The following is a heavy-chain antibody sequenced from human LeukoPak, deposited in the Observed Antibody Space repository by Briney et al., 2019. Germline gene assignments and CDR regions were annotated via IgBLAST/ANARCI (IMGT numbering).Heavy chain of an antibody. J-gene: IGHJ4*02. V-gene: IGHV6-1*01. CDR1: GGSVSSNSAA. CDR2: TFYRSKWYN. D-gene: IGHD3-3*01. Sequence: SQTLSLTCAISGGSVSSNSAAWNWIRQSPSRGLEWLGRTFYRSKWYNDYAVSVKSRITINPDTSKNQFSLQLNSVTPEVTAVYYCARETSFRYYDFWSGWDYWGQGTLVTVSS. CDR3: ARETSFRYYDFWSGWDY.